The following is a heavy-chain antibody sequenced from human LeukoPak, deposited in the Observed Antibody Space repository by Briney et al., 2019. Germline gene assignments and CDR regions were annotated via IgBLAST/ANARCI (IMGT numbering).Heavy chain of an antibody. V-gene: IGHV1-69*01. CDR1: GGTFSSYA. D-gene: IGHD6-13*01. J-gene: IGHJ1*01. Sequence: SVKVSCKASGGTFSSYAISWVRQAPGQGLEWMGGIIPIFGTANYAQKFQGRVTITADESTSTAYMELSSLRSEDTAVYYCARVRDQYSSSWYWFFQHWGRGTLVTVSS. CDR2: IIPIFGTA. CDR3: ARVRDQYSSSWYWFFQH.